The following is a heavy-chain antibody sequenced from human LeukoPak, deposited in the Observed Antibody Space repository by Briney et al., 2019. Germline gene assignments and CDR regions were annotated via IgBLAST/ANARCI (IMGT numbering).Heavy chain of an antibody. V-gene: IGHV1-8*01. CDR3: ARGYDFWSGYYYYYYGMDV. D-gene: IGHD3-3*01. CDR2: MNPISGNT. Sequence: ASVKVSCKASGYTFTSYDINWVRQATGQGLEWMGWMNPISGNTGYAQKFQGRVTMTRNTSISTAYMELSSLRSEDTAVYYCARGYDFWSGYYYYYYGMDVWGQGTTVTVSS. CDR1: GYTFTSYD. J-gene: IGHJ6*02.